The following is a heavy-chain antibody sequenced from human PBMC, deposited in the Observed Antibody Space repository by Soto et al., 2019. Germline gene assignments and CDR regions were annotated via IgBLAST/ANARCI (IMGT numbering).Heavy chain of an antibody. Sequence: EASVKVSCKASGYTFTSYAMHWVRQAPGQRLEWMGWINAGNGNTKYSQKFQGRVTITRDTSASTAYMELSSLRSEDTAVYYCARVEARGYYYYGMDVWGQGTPVTVSS. V-gene: IGHV1-3*01. CDR3: ARVEARGYYYYGMDV. J-gene: IGHJ6*02. D-gene: IGHD3-16*01. CDR1: GYTFTSYA. CDR2: INAGNGNT.